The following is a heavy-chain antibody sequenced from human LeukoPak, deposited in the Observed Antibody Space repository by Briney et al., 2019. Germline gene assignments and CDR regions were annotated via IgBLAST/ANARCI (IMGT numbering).Heavy chain of an antibody. CDR1: GFTFSSYW. Sequence: PGGSLRLSCAASGFTFSSYWMNWVRQAPGKGLEWVTNIKKDGSERYYVDSVKGRFTISRDNAKNSLYLQMNSLRAEDTAVYYCARDNRYYYDSSGTGDAFDIWGQGTMVTVSS. CDR2: IKKDGSER. D-gene: IGHD3-22*01. CDR3: ARDNRYYYDSSGTGDAFDI. J-gene: IGHJ3*02. V-gene: IGHV3-7*01.